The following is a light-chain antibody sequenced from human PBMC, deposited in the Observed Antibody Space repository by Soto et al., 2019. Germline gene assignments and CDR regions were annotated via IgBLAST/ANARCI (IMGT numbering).Light chain of an antibody. V-gene: IGKV3-15*01. J-gene: IGKJ1*01. Sequence: EIGMTQSPATLSVSPGESATISCRASENINSALAWYQQKPGQAPRLLVYGASTRATGIPARFSGSGSGTEFTLTVSSLQSEDFAVFYCQQYMYWSPTFGQGTKVDI. CDR1: ENINSA. CDR2: GAS. CDR3: QQYMYWSPT.